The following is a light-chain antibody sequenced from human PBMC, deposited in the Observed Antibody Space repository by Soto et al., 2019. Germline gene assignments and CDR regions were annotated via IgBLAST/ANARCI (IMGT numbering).Light chain of an antibody. CDR1: QSVTTY. CDR3: QQGYSTPWT. CDR2: AIS. V-gene: IGKV1-39*01. J-gene: IGKJ1*01. Sequence: DIQMTQSPSSLSASVGDRVTITVLASQSVTTYLHWYQQKAGEAPKLLIYAISNLQSGVSSRFSGSGSGTDFSLTINTLQPEDFATYYCQQGYSTPWTFGQGTKVDIK.